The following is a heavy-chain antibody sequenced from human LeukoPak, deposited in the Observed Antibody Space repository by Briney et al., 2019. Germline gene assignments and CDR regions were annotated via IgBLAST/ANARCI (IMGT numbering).Heavy chain of an antibody. V-gene: IGHV1-2*02. CDR3: ARVWAVADSSGWEEGFDY. CDR1: GYTFTGYY. Sequence: ASVKVSCKASGYTFTGYYMHWVRQAPGQGLEWMGWINPNSGGTNYAQKFQGSVTMTRDTSISTAYMELSRLRSDDTAVYYCARVWAVADSSGWEEGFDYWGQGTLVTVSS. D-gene: IGHD6-19*01. J-gene: IGHJ4*02. CDR2: INPNSGGT.